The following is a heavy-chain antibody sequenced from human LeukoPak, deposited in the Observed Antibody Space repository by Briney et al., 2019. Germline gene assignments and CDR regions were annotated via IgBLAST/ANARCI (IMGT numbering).Heavy chain of an antibody. CDR2: ISSSSSTI. CDR3: ARDWGNYYYYYMDV. CDR1: GFTFSSYT. V-gene: IGHV3-48*01. D-gene: IGHD3-16*01. J-gene: IGHJ6*03. Sequence: PGGSLRLSCAASGFTFSSYTMSYISSSSSTIYYADSVKGRFTISRDNAKNSLYLQMNSLRAEDTAVYYCARDWGNYYYYYMDVWGKGTTVTVSS.